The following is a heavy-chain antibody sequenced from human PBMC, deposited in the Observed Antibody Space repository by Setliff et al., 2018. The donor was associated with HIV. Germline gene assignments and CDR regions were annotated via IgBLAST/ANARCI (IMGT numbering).Heavy chain of an antibody. V-gene: IGHV4-59*12. D-gene: IGHD2-8*01. Sequence: SETLSLTCTVSGGSISTYFWSWVRQTPGKGLEWIGYIYYTGSTSYNPSFRSRVTISVDTSKNQFSLKVNSVTAADTAMYFCARESPDGLDYWGQGTLVTVSP. CDR3: ARESPDGLDY. CDR2: IYYTGST. J-gene: IGHJ4*02. CDR1: GGSISTYF.